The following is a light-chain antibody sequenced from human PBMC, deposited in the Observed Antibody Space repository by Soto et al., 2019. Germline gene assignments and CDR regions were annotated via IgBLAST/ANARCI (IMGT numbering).Light chain of an antibody. CDR2: EVS. V-gene: IGLV2-23*02. J-gene: IGLJ7*01. Sequence: QSVLTQHASVSGSPGQSITISCTGTSSDVGSHNLVSWYQQHPGQAPKLMIYEVSKRPLGVSALFSASKSVNTASLTISGLQAEDEADYYCCSYGGSRAVFGGGTQLTVL. CDR3: CSYGGSRAV. CDR1: SSDVGSHNL.